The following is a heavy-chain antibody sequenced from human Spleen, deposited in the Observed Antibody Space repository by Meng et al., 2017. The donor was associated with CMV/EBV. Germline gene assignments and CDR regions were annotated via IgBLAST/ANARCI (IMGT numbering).Heavy chain of an antibody. J-gene: IGHJ5*02. CDR1: GFSVTSNY. V-gene: IGHV3-53*01. CDR3: TTDPEQWLVVVNWFDP. D-gene: IGHD6-19*01. Sequence: GGSLRLSCAASGFSVTSNYMTWVRQAPGKGLEWVSGIYSDGNTYYADSVKGRFTVSRDNSKNKVFLQMDSLKTEDTAVYYCTTDPEQWLVVVNWFDPWGQGTLVTVSS. CDR2: IYSDGNT.